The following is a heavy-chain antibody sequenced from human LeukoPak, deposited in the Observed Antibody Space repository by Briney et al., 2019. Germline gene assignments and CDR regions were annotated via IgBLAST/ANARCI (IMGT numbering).Heavy chain of an antibody. J-gene: IGHJ4*02. Sequence: PGGSLRLSCAASGFTFNRNAISWVRQAPGKGLEWVSTIGGSGDQTFYADSVKGRFTISRDNSKNMVHLQMNSLTGEDTALYYCVRRGDESSGWGDHDFWGQGALVTVSS. CDR1: GFTFNRNA. D-gene: IGHD6-19*01. CDR3: VRRGDESSGWGDHDF. V-gene: IGHV3-23*01. CDR2: IGGSGDQT.